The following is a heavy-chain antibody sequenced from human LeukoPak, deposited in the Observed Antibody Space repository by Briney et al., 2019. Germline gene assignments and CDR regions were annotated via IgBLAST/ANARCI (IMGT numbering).Heavy chain of an antibody. V-gene: IGHV3-74*01. CDR2: INTDGTVT. CDR1: GFTFSKYW. D-gene: IGHD6-19*01. Sequence: GGSLRLSFAASGFTFSKYWMLWVRQAPGKGLESVSRINTDGTVTTYADSVKGRFTVSRDNADNTMFLQMNSVRDEDTAVYYCATKQWLAPPPDSWGQGTPVTVSS. CDR3: ATKQWLAPPPDS. J-gene: IGHJ4*02.